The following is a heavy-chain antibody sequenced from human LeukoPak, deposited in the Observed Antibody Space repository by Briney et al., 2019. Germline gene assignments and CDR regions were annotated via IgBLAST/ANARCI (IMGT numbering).Heavy chain of an antibody. Sequence: PGGSLRLSCAASGFTFSRYWMHWVRQTPGKGLVWVSRINSDGSSTRYADSVKGRFTISRDNAKNSLYLQMNSLRAEDTAVYYCARDRFFPGGAFDIWGQGTMVTVSS. J-gene: IGHJ3*02. CDR2: INSDGSST. D-gene: IGHD3-10*01. CDR3: ARDRFFPGGAFDI. CDR1: GFTFSRYW. V-gene: IGHV3-74*01.